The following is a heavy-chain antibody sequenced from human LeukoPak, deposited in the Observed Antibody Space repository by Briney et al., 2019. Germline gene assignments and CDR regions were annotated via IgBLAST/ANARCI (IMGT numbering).Heavy chain of an antibody. V-gene: IGHV3-48*03. CDR3: ASLKSPLQLYYYGMDA. J-gene: IGHJ6*02. CDR2: ISSSGSTI. D-gene: IGHD1-1*01. Sequence: GGSLRLSCAASGFTVSSNEMSWVRQAPGKGLEWVSYISSSGSTIYYADSVKGRFTISRDNAKNSLYLQMNSLRAEDTAVYYCASLKSPLQLYYYGMDAWGQGTTVTVSS. CDR1: GFTVSSNE.